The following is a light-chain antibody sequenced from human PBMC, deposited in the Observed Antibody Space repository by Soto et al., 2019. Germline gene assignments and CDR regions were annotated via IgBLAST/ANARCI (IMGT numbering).Light chain of an antibody. CDR2: AAS. Sequence: DIQMTQSPSSLSASVGDRVTITCRASHSIDNYLSWYQQKPGKAPKLLIYAASNLQSGVSSRFSGSGSGTDFTLTIDSLQPDDFAIYYCQQCFSIPPTFGHGTKVDIK. CDR3: QQCFSIPPT. CDR1: HSIDNY. V-gene: IGKV1-39*01. J-gene: IGKJ1*01.